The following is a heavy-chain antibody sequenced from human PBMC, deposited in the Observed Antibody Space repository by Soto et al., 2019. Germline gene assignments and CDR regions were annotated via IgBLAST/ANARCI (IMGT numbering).Heavy chain of an antibody. J-gene: IGHJ4*02. CDR1: CGSISSGDYY. D-gene: IGHD6-6*01. Sequence: QVQLQESGPGLVKPSQTLSLTCTVSCGSISSGDYYCSWLRQHPGKGLEWIGYIYYSGSTYYNPSLKSRVNISVDSSNNQFSLKLSSVTAADTAVYYCAREATIAARLDSWGQGTLVTVSS. CDR3: AREATIAARLDS. V-gene: IGHV4-30-4*01. CDR2: IYYSGST.